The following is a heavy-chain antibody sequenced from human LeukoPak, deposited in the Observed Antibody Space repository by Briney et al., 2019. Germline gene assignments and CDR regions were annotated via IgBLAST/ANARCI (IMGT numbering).Heavy chain of an antibody. Sequence: GGSLRLSCAASGFTFSSYAMHWVRQAPGKGLEWVAVISYDGSNKYYADSVKGRFTISRDNSKNTLSLQMNSLRAEDTAVYYCAKGLSGYDLDYWGQGTLVTVSS. CDR2: ISYDGSNK. CDR1: GFTFSSYA. J-gene: IGHJ4*02. D-gene: IGHD5-12*01. CDR3: AKGLSGYDLDY. V-gene: IGHV3-30*04.